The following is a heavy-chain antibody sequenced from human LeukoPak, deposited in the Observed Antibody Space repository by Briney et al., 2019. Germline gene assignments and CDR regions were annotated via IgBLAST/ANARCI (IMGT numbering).Heavy chain of an antibody. V-gene: IGHV3-23*01. D-gene: IGHD2-15*01. CDR2: SGDSDGST. J-gene: IGHJ4*02. CDR3: AKGGCRGTCNPLAY. Sequence: GGSLRLSCAASGFTFSGSGLSWFRQAPGKGLEWISSSGDSDGSTYYADSLKGRFTISRDNSKNTLYLQMNNLRAEDTAVYYCAKGGCRGTCNPLAYWGQGALVTVSP. CDR1: GFTFSGSG.